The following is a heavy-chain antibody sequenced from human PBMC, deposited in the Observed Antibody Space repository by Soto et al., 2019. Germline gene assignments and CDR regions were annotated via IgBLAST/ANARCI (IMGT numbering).Heavy chain of an antibody. V-gene: IGHV4-59*01. CDR2: IYYSGST. Sequence: SETLSLTCTVSGGSISSYYWSWIRQPPGKGLEWIGYIYYSGSTNYNPSLKSRVTISVDTSKNQFSLKLSSVTAADTAVYYCATNIAAFPPNDAFDIWGQGTMVTVSS. D-gene: IGHD6-13*01. CDR3: ATNIAAFPPNDAFDI. J-gene: IGHJ3*02. CDR1: GGSISSYY.